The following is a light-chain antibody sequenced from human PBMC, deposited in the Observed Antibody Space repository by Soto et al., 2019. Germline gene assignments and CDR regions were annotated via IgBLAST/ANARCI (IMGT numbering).Light chain of an antibody. V-gene: IGKV3-15*01. Sequence: EIVLTQSPATLSLSPGERATLSCRASQSVGNNLVWYQQKPGQAPRLLIYGASTRDAGIPDRFSGSGSGTEFTLYICRLRSDEFALYYCQPCNNWPAWTVRQGTNVDTK. CDR3: QPCNNWPAWT. J-gene: IGKJ1*01. CDR2: GAS. CDR1: QSVGNN.